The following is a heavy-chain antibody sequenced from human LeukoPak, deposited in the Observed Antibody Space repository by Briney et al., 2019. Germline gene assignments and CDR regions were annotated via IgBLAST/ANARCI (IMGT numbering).Heavy chain of an antibody. J-gene: IGHJ4*02. D-gene: IGHD1-26*01. CDR2: ISSSSSYI. Sequence: GGSLRLSCAASGFTFSSYSMNWVRQAPGKGPEWVSSISSSSSYIYYADSVKGRFTISRDNAKNSLYLQMNSLRAGDTAVYYCARASRKRYSGSYREFDYWGQGTLVTVSS. CDR1: GFTFSSYS. V-gene: IGHV3-21*01. CDR3: ARASRKRYSGSYREFDY.